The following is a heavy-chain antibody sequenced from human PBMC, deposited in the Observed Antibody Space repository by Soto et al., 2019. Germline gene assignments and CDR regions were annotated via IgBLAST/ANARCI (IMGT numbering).Heavy chain of an antibody. Sequence: PGGSLRLSCAAPGFTFSSYGMHWVSQAPGKGLEWVAVIWYDGSNKYYADSVKGRFTISRDNSKNTLYLQMNSLRAEDTAVYYCARERAPEYYYYYYMDVWGKGTTVTVSS. J-gene: IGHJ6*03. CDR1: GFTFSSYG. CDR3: ARERAPEYYYYYYMDV. CDR2: IWYDGSNK. V-gene: IGHV3-33*08.